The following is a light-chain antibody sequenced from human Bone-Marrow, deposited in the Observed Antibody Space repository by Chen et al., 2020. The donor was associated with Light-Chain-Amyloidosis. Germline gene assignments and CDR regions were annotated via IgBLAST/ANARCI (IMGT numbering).Light chain of an antibody. CDR1: DLPTKY. J-gene: IGLJ2*01. Sequence: SYELTQTPSVSVSPGQTARITCSGDDLPTKYAYWYQQKPGQAPVLVIHRETERPSGISERFSGSGSGTTTTLTISGVQAEDEADYHCQSADSSGTYEVIFGGGTKLTVL. V-gene: IGLV3-25*03. CDR2: RET. CDR3: QSADSSGTYEVI.